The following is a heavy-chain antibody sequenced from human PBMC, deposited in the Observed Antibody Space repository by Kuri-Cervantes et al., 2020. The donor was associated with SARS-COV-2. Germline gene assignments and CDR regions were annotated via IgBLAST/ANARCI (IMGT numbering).Heavy chain of an antibody. Sequence: SETLSLTCTVSGGSISSSSYYWGWIRQPPGKGLEWIGCIYYSGSTFYHPSLKSRVTISSDTSRNQFSLRLTSVAAADTAVYFCARGLGYSYGRRSPQGDFWGQGILVTVSS. CDR2: IYYSGST. J-gene: IGHJ4*02. D-gene: IGHD5-18*01. V-gene: IGHV4-39*07. CDR1: GGSISSSSYY. CDR3: ARGLGYSYGRRSPQGDF.